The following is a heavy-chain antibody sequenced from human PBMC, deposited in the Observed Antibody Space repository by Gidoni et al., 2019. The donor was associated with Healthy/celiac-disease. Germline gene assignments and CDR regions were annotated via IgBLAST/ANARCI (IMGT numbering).Heavy chain of an antibody. D-gene: IGHD5-12*01. CDR3: ARASGYGPYYYSYMDV. J-gene: IGHJ6*03. Sequence: QVQLVQSGAEVKKPGASVKVSCKASGSTFTGYYMHWVRQAPGQGLEWMGWFNPNSGGTNYAQKFQGWVTMTRDTSISTAYMELSRLRSDDTAVYYCARASGYGPYYYSYMDVWGKGTTVTVSS. V-gene: IGHV1-2*04. CDR2: FNPNSGGT. CDR1: GSTFTGYY.